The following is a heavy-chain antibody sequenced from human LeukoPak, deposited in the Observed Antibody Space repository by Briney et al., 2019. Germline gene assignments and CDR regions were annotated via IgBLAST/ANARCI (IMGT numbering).Heavy chain of an antibody. CDR2: INPNSGGT. Sequence: ASVKVSCKASGYTFTGNYMHWVRQAPGQGLEWMGWINPNSGGTSYAQKFQGRVTMTRDTSIGTAYMELNRLRSDDMAVYYCARFSPLLWFGELSYFDYWGQGTLVTVSS. D-gene: IGHD3-10*01. V-gene: IGHV1-2*02. CDR1: GYTFTGNY. J-gene: IGHJ4*02. CDR3: ARFSPLLWFGELSYFDY.